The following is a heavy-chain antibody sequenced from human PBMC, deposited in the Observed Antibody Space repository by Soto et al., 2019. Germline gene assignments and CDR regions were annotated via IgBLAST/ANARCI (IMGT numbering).Heavy chain of an antibody. CDR2: TYYKSKWNN. J-gene: IGHJ6*02. V-gene: IGHV6-1*01. CDR1: GDSVSSNSAG. D-gene: IGHD3-10*01. Sequence: PSQTLSLTCAISGDSVSSNSAGWNWIRQSPSRGLEWLGRTYYKSKWNNDYALSVKSRITINPDTSKNQFSLHLYSVTPEDTAVYYCTGITWFRGMDVWGHGTPVTVSS. CDR3: TGITWFRGMDV.